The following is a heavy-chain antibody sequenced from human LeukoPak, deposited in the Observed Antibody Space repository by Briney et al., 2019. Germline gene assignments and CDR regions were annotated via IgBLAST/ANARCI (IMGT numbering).Heavy chain of an antibody. CDR2: INPSGGST. CDR3: ARDEGESGSHLGAIVDP. D-gene: IGHD1-26*01. V-gene: IGHV1-46*01. J-gene: IGHJ5*02. Sequence: ASVKASCKASGYTFTSYYMHWVRQAPGQGLEWMGIINPSGGSTNYAQKFQGRVTMTGDMSASTVYMELTSLRSEDTAVYYCARDEGESGSHLGAIVDPWGQGTLVTVSS. CDR1: GYTFTSYY.